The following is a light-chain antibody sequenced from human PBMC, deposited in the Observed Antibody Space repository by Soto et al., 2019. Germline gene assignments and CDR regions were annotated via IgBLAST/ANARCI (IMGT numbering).Light chain of an antibody. V-gene: IGKV3-11*01. Sequence: EIVLTQSPATLSLSPGERATLSCRASQSVSSSLAWYQQKPGQAPRLLIYDASNRATGIPARFSGSGSGTDFTLTISSLELEDFAVYYCQQRSNWLFTFGPGTKVDIK. J-gene: IGKJ3*01. CDR3: QQRSNWLFT. CDR2: DAS. CDR1: QSVSSS.